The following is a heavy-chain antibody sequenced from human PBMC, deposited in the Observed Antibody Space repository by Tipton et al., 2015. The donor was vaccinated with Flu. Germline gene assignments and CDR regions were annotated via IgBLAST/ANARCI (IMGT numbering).Heavy chain of an antibody. V-gene: IGHV4-61*01. J-gene: IGHJ4*02. CDR2: IYYSGST. D-gene: IGHD3-22*01. CDR3: ARVKRGGYYYDSRGPSYDY. CDR1: GGSVSSGSYY. Sequence: TLSLTCTVSGGSVSSGSYYWSWIRQPPGKGLEWIGYIYYSGSTNYNPSLKSRVTISVDTSKNQFSLKLSSVTAADTAVYYCARVKRGGYYYDSRGPSYDYWGQGTLVTVSS.